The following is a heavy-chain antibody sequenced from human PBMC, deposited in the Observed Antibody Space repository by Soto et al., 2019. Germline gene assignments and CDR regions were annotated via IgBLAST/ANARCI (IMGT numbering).Heavy chain of an antibody. CDR3: VKDGSSGWPYFDDMDV. CDR2: INPDGSAT. V-gene: IGHV3-74*01. J-gene: IGHJ6*02. Sequence: GGSLRLSCAASGFTFSSYWMHWVRQAPGKGLVWVSRINPDGSATNYADSVKGRFTISRDNAKNTLYLQMSSLRAEDTALYYCVKDGSSGWPYFDDMDVWGQGTTVTVSS. CDR1: GFTFSSYW. D-gene: IGHD6-19*01.